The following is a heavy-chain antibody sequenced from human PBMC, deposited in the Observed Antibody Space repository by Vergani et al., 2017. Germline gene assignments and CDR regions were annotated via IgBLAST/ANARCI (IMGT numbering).Heavy chain of an antibody. CDR1: GFTFDDYA. J-gene: IGHJ4*02. D-gene: IGHD6-19*01. V-gene: IGHV3-9*01. CDR3: AKELAVAGGWFDY. Sequence: EVQLVESGGGLVQPGRSLRLSCAASGFTFDDYAMHWVRQAPGKGLEWVSCISWNSGSIGYADSVKGRFTISRDNAKNSLYLQMNSLRSEDTALYYCAKELAVAGGWFDYWGQGTLVTVSS. CDR2: ISWNSGSI.